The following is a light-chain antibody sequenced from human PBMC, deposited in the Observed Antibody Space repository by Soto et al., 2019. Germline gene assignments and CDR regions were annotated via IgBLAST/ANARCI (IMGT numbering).Light chain of an antibody. CDR1: SSDVGAYNY. J-gene: IGLJ2*01. CDR3: SSYTTIKTVI. Sequence: QSVLAQPASVSGSPGQAITISCTGTSSDVGAYNYVSWYHQHHPGKAPELIIYDVTDRPSGVYTRFSGSKSGNTASLTISGLQAEDEGDYYCSSYTTIKTVIFGGGTKLTVL. CDR2: DVT. V-gene: IGLV2-14*01.